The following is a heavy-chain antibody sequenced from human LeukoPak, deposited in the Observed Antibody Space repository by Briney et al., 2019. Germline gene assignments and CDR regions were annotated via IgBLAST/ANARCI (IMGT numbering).Heavy chain of an antibody. Sequence: SETLSLTCAVYGGSFSRYYWSWIRQPPGKGLEWIGEINHSGSTNYNPSLKSRVTISVDTSKNQFSLKLSSVTAADAAVYYCARGRGYCTNGVCYEATPPLDYWGQGTLVTVSS. CDR2: INHSGST. CDR3: ARGRGYCTNGVCYEATPPLDY. J-gene: IGHJ4*02. CDR1: GGSFSRYY. D-gene: IGHD2-8*01. V-gene: IGHV4-34*01.